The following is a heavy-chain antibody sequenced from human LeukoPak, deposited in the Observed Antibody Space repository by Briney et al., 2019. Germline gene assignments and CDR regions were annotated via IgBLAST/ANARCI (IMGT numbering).Heavy chain of an antibody. CDR2: IRSKTNNYAT. J-gene: IGHJ3*02. CDR3: TRHNYDRSGYGAFDI. D-gene: IGHD3-22*01. CDR1: GFTFSGSD. V-gene: IGHV3-73*01. Sequence: GGSLRLSCAASGFTFSGSDIHWVRQASGKGPEWVGHIRSKTNNYATADAASVKGRFTFSRDDSKNTAYIQMNSLKTEDTAVYYCTRHNYDRSGYGAFDIWGQGTMVTVSS.